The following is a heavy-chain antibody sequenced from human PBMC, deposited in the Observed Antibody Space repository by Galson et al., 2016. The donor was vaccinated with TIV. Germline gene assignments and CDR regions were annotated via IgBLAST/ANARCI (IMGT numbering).Heavy chain of an antibody. CDR1: GDSISSSY. CDR3: VNDYGAGYFDH. V-gene: IGHV4-4*08. Sequence: ETLSLTCNVSGDSISSSYWSWIRQPPGKGLEWIGFISSSGFSNYNPTLKSRVTMSVDASKKQISLRLGSVTAADTAVYFCVNDYGAGYFDHWGQGAVVTVSS. D-gene: IGHD4-17*01. J-gene: IGHJ4*02. CDR2: ISSSGFS.